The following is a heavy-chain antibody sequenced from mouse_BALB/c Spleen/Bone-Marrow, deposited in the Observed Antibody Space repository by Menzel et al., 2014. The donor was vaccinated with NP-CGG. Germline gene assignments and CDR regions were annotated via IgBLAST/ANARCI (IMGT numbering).Heavy chain of an antibody. J-gene: IGHJ1*01. CDR3: ARQGYGYVDFDV. D-gene: IGHD1-2*01. V-gene: IGHV5-12-1*01. Sequence: EVMLVESGGGLVKPGGSLKLSCAASGFAFSSYDMSWVRQTPEKRLEWVAYISSGGGSTYYPDTVKGRFTISRDNAKNTLYLQMSRLKSEDTAMYYCARQGYGYVDFDVLGAGTTVTVSS. CDR2: ISSGGGST. CDR1: GFAFSSYD.